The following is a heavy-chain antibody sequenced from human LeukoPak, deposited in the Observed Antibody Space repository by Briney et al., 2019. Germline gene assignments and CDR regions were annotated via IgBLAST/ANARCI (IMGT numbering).Heavy chain of an antibody. Sequence: ASVKVSCKASGYTFTSHGISWVRQAPGQGLEWMTWISAYNGNTEYAQKFQGRVTMTTDTSTSIAYMELRSLRSDDTAVYYCARDKVEMATIFDYWGQGTLVTVSS. CDR3: ARDKVEMATIFDY. CDR2: ISAYNGNT. CDR1: GYTFTSHG. J-gene: IGHJ4*02. V-gene: IGHV1-18*01. D-gene: IGHD5-24*01.